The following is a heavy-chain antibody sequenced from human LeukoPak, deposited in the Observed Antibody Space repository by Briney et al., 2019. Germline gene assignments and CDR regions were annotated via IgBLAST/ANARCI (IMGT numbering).Heavy chain of an antibody. J-gene: IGHJ4*02. CDR3: ARFGVYCSSTSCWVDY. CDR1: GSRFTSYW. CDR2: IYPGDSDT. V-gene: IGHV5-51*01. D-gene: IGHD2-2*01. Sequence: GESLKISCKGSGSRFTSYWIGWVRQMPGKGLEWMGIIYPGDSDTRYSPSFQGQVTISADKSISTAYLQWSSLKASDTAMYYCARFGVYCSSTSCWVDYWGQGTLVTVSS.